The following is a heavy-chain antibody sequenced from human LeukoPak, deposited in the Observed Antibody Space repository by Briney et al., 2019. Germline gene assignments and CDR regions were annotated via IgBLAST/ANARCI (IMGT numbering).Heavy chain of an antibody. D-gene: IGHD6-13*01. CDR3: AKDGRSSSSWYYYY. Sequence: GGSLRLSCAASGFIFSTYAMSWVRQAPGKGREWVSAITGSGDSTYYADSVKGRFTISRDNSKNTLSLQMNSLRAEDTAVYYCAKDGRSSSSWYYYYWGQGTLVTVSS. V-gene: IGHV3-23*01. J-gene: IGHJ4*02. CDR1: GFIFSTYA. CDR2: ITGSGDST.